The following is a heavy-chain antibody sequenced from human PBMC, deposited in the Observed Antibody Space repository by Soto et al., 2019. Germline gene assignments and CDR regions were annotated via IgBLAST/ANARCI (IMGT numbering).Heavy chain of an antibody. CDR2: ISAYNDNT. CDR3: ARARRYSGTIGGLPDP. J-gene: IGHJ5*02. CDR1: GYTFTSYG. Sequence: ASVKVSCKASGYTFTSYGISWVRQAPGQGLEWMGWISAYNDNTNYAQKLQGRVTMSTDTSTSTAYMELRSLRSDDTAVYYCARARRYSGTIGGLPDPWGQGTLVTVSS. V-gene: IGHV1-18*01. D-gene: IGHD5-12*01.